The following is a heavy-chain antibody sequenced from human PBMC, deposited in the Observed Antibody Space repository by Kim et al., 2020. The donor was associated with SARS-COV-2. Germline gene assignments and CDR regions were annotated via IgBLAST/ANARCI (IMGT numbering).Heavy chain of an antibody. CDR2: ITASGST. V-gene: IGHV4-4*07. Sequence: SETLSLTCTVSGGSTSSYYWSWIRQPAGKGLEWIGRITASGSTNYNPSLRGRVTMSVDTSKNQFSLELNSVTAADTAVYYCARPLLGSWGTGFDCWGQGILVSVSS. D-gene: IGHD6-13*01. J-gene: IGHJ4*02. CDR1: GGSTSSYY. CDR3: ARPLLGSWGTGFDC.